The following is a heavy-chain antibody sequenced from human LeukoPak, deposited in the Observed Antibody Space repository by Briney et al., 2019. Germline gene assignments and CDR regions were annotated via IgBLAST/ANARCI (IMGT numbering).Heavy chain of an antibody. J-gene: IGHJ6*02. CDR1: GGSVSSGSYY. CDR2: IYYSGST. Sequence: SETLSLTCTVSGGSVSSGSYYWSWIRQPPGKGLEWIGYIYYSGSTNYNPSLKSRVTISVGTSKNQFSLKLSSVTAADTAVYYCARGLGYCSSTSCYNHYGMDVWGQGTTVTVSS. V-gene: IGHV4-61*01. D-gene: IGHD2-2*02. CDR3: ARGLGYCSSTSCYNHYGMDV.